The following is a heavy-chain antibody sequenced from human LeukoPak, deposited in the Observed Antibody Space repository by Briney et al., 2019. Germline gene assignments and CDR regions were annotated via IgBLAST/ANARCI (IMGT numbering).Heavy chain of an antibody. CDR2: IIPIFGTA. Sequence: GASVKVSRKASGGTFSSYAISWVRQAPGQGLEWMGGIIPIFGTANYAQKFQGRVTITTDESTSTAYMELSSLRSEDTAVYYCARGGTYCSGGSCYHLNDYWGQGTLVTVSS. V-gene: IGHV1-69*05. CDR3: ARGGTYCSGGSCYHLNDY. CDR1: GGTFSSYA. J-gene: IGHJ4*02. D-gene: IGHD2-15*01.